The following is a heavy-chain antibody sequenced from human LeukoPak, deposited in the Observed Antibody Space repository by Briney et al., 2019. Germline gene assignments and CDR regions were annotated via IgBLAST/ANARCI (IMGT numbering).Heavy chain of an antibody. J-gene: IGHJ3*02. CDR3: ARDMGYYGSSGYTDAFDI. CDR2: IYYSGST. D-gene: IGHD3-22*01. CDR1: GGSISSYY. Sequence: SETLSLTCTVSGGSISSYYWSWIRQPPGKGLEWIGYIYYSGSTNYNPSLKSRVTISVDTSKNQFSLKLSSVTAADTAVYYCARDMGYYGSSGYTDAFDIWGQGTMVTVSS. V-gene: IGHV4-59*01.